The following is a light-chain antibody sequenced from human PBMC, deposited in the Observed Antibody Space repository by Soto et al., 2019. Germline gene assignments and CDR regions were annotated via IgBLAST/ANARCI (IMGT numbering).Light chain of an antibody. V-gene: IGKV1-5*01. CDR1: QSITSR. Sequence: DIQMTQSHSTLSASVGDRVTITCRASQSITSRLAWYQQKPGKAHKVLIYDVYILESGVPPRFSGSGSGTKFTLTISSLQPDDLATYYGQQYSSYSPITVGQGTRLEIK. J-gene: IGKJ5*01. CDR2: DVY. CDR3: QQYSSYSPIT.